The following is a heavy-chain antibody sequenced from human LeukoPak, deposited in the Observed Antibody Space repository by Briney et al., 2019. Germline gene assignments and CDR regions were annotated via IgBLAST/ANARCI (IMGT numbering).Heavy chain of an antibody. CDR2: IWYDGSNK. V-gene: IGHV3-33*01. CDR1: GFTFSSYG. J-gene: IGHJ4*02. D-gene: IGHD2-2*02. CDR3: ARDRGGYTASYYFDY. Sequence: GGSLRLSCAASGFTFSSYGMHWVRQAPDKGLEWVAVIWYDGSNKYYADSVKGRFTISRDNSKNTLYLQMNSLRAEDTAVYYCARDRGGYTASYYFDYWGQGTLVTVSS.